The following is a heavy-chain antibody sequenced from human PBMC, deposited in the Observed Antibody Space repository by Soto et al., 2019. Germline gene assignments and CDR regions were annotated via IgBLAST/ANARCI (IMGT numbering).Heavy chain of an antibody. V-gene: IGHV3-23*01. CDR1: GFTFSSYA. CDR2: ISSCGGAP. D-gene: IGHD2-2*01. J-gene: IGHJ4*02. CDR3: AKGEGVVLPATRICDY. Sequence: EVQLLESGGGLVQPGGSLRLSCAASGFTFSSYAMSCVRQAPGKGLEGASTISSCGGAPYYADSVKGRFTISRDNSKKTLCLPMNSLRADDTSVYCCAKGEGVVLPATRICDYCGQSTLVTVSS.